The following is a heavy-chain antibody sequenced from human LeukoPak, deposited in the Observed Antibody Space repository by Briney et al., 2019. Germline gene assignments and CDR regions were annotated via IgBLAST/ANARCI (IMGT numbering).Heavy chain of an antibody. Sequence: PSETLSLTCAVYGGSLSGYYWSWIRQPPGKGLEWIGEINHSGSTNYNPSLKSRVTISVDTSKNQFSLKLSSVTAADTAVYYCARGRKHRNWFDPWGQGTLVTVSS. CDR1: GGSLSGYY. J-gene: IGHJ5*02. V-gene: IGHV4-34*01. CDR3: ARGRKHRNWFDP. CDR2: INHSGST.